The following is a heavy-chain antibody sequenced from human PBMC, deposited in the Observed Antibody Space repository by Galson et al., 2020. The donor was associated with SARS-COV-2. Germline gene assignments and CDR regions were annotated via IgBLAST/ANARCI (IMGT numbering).Heavy chain of an antibody. D-gene: IGHD6-19*01. Sequence: GGSLKISCAAPGFIFSGYAMSWVRQAPGKGLEWVSTIGVSGESTYYADSVNGRFTIPRDNSKNTLYLQKNSLRAEDTAVYYCAKDTASAVPVPDYWGQGTLVTVSS. CDR1: GFIFSGYA. J-gene: IGHJ4*02. CDR3: AKDTASAVPVPDY. CDR2: IGVSGEST. V-gene: IGHV3-23*01.